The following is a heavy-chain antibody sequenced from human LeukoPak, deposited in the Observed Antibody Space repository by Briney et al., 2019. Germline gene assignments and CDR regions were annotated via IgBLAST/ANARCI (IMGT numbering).Heavy chain of an antibody. V-gene: IGHV3-21*01. CDR1: GFTFSSYE. D-gene: IGHD2/OR15-2a*01. CDR2: ITSSGRYI. J-gene: IGHJ4*02. CDR3: TRKGSQWDFLVDY. Sequence: GGSLRLSCAASGFTFSSYEMNWVRQAPGKGLEWVSSITSSGRYIYYADSVKGLFTISRDNSENSLYLQMDSLTAEDTAVYYCTRKGSQWDFLVDYWGQGTRVAVSP.